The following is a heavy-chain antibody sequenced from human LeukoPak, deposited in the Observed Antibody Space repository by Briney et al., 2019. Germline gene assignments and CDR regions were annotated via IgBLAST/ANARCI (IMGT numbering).Heavy chain of an antibody. CDR3: AKDSRKTVTMNY. CDR1: GFTFSSYA. D-gene: IGHD4-17*01. V-gene: IGHV3-23*01. J-gene: IGHJ4*02. CDR2: ISGSGGST. Sequence: GSLRLSCAASGFTFSSYAMSWVRQAPGKGLEWGSAISGSGGSTYYAGSVKGRFTISRDNSKTTLYLQMNSLRAEDTAVYYCAKDSRKTVTMNYWGQGTLVTVSS.